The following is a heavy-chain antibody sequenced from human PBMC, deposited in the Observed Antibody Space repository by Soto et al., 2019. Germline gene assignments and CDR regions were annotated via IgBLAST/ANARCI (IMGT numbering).Heavy chain of an antibody. D-gene: IGHD2-15*01. CDR1: GFTFSGSA. Sequence: GGSLRLSCAASGFTFSGSAMHWFRQASGKGLEWVGRIRSKANSYATAYAASVKGRFTISRDDSKNTAYLQMNSLKTEDTAVYYCTSLTVVTVGVAFDIWGQGTMVTVSS. J-gene: IGHJ3*02. V-gene: IGHV3-73*01. CDR2: IRSKANSYAT. CDR3: TSLTVVTVGVAFDI.